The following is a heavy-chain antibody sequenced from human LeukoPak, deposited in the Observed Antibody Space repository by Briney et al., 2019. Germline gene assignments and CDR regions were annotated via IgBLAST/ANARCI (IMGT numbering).Heavy chain of an antibody. CDR1: GGSISSYY. D-gene: IGHD6-13*01. Sequence: SETLSLTCTVSGGSISSYYWSWLRQPAGKGLEWIGRIYTSGSTNYNPSLTSRVTMSVDTSKNQCSLKLSSVTAADTAVYYCARDRSSSWSAPNWFDPWGQGTLVTVSS. CDR2: IYTSGST. CDR3: ARDRSSSWSAPNWFDP. J-gene: IGHJ5*02. V-gene: IGHV4-4*07.